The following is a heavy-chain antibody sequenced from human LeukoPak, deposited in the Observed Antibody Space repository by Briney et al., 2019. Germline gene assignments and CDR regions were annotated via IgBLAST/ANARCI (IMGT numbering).Heavy chain of an antibody. V-gene: IGHV4-31*03. Sequence: SQTLSLTCTVSGGSISSGGYYWSWIRQHPGKGLEWIGFLYYNGTPYYNPSLKSRSTISGDTSKNQFSLRLTSVTAADTAVYYCSRVRMVATISAFEYWGQGTLVTVSS. CDR1: GGSISSGGYY. D-gene: IGHD5-12*01. CDR3: SRVRMVATISAFEY. CDR2: LYYNGTP. J-gene: IGHJ4*02.